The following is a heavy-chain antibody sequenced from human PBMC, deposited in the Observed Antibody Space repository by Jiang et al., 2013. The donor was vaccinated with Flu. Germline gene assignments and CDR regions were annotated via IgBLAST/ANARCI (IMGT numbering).Heavy chain of an antibody. Sequence: GAEVKKPGASVKVSCKASGYTFTSYYMHWVRQAPGQGLEWMGIINPSGGSTSYAQKFQGRVTMTRDTSTSTVYMELSSLRSEDTAVYYCARDPKGELATAIPGESGNAPYYFDYWGQGTLVTVSS. J-gene: IGHJ4*02. V-gene: IGHV1-46*03. CDR1: GYTFTSYY. CDR3: ARDPKGELATAIPGESGNAPYYFDY. D-gene: IGHD2-2*02. CDR2: INPSGGST.